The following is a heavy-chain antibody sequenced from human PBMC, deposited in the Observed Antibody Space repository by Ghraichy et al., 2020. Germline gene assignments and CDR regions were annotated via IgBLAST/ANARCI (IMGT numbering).Heavy chain of an antibody. D-gene: IGHD3-10*01. Sequence: SQTLSLTCTVSGGSINNYNWSWIRQPPGKGLEWIGYIFYRGNTNYNLSLKSRVTMSVDTSKNQFSLRLTSVTAADTAVYYCARHDVVTVIARGFDPWGHGTLVTVSS. V-gene: IGHV4-59*08. CDR3: ARHDVVTVIARGFDP. J-gene: IGHJ5*02. CDR1: GGSINNYN. CDR2: IFYRGNT.